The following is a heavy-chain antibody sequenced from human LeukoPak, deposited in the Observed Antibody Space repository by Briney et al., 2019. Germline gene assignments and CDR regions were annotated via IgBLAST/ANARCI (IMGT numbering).Heavy chain of an antibody. V-gene: IGHV3-66*01. CDR2: IHGGGST. CDR1: GFTVSRNY. CDR3: ARGGVGATNPPDY. D-gene: IGHD1-26*01. J-gene: IGHJ4*02. Sequence: GRSLRLSCAASGFTVSRNYMSWVRQAPGKGLEWVSVIHGGGSTYYADSVKGRFTISRDNSKNTLYLQMNSLRAEDTAVYYCARGGVGATNPPDYWGQGSLVTVSS.